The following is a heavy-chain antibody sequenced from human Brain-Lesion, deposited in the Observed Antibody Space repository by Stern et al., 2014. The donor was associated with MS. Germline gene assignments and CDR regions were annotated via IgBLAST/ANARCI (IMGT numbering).Heavy chain of an antibody. Sequence: EVQLVESGAEVKKPGESLKISCKGSGYRFDNYWIGWVRQKTGKGLEWMGIIYTADSDTRYSPSLQGQVTISADKSISPVYLQWSSLKASDTAMYYCARTYSSGWYGGHAFDIWGQGTMVTVSS. CDR1: GYRFDNYW. CDR3: ARTYSSGWYGGHAFDI. J-gene: IGHJ3*02. CDR2: IYTADSDT. D-gene: IGHD6-19*01. V-gene: IGHV5-51*01.